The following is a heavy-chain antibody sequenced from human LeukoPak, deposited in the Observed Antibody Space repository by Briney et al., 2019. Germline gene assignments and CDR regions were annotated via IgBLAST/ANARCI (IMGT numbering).Heavy chain of an antibody. V-gene: IGHV4-39*01. CDR1: GGSISSYY. CDR3: ATSGWYLLPGVY. J-gene: IGHJ4*02. CDR2: IYYSGST. D-gene: IGHD6-19*01. Sequence: SETLSLTCTVSGGSISSYYWGWIRQPPGKGLEWIGSIYYSGSTYYNPSLESRVTISVDTSKNQFSLKLSSVTAADTAVYYCATSGWYLLPGVYWGQGTLVTVSS.